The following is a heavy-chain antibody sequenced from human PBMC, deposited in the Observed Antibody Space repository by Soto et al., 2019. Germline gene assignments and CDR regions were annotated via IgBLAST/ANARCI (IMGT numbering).Heavy chain of an antibody. J-gene: IGHJ4*02. CDR3: AREDYSNYVSDY. Sequence: EVQLVESGGGLVQPGGSLRLSCAASGFTFSSYAMHWVRQAPGKGLEYVSAISSNGGSTYYANSVKGRFTISRDNSKNTLYLQMGSLRAEDMAVYYCAREDYSNYVSDYWGQGTLVTVSS. CDR2: ISSNGGST. D-gene: IGHD4-4*01. CDR1: GFTFSSYA. V-gene: IGHV3-64*01.